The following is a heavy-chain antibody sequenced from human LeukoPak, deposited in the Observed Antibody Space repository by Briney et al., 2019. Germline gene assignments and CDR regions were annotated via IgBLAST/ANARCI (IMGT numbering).Heavy chain of an antibody. J-gene: IGHJ6*03. CDR2: ISSSGSTI. CDR3: ARVSSLYYHYMDV. Sequence: GGSLRLSCAASGFIFRSYEMNWVRQAPGKGLEWVSYISSSGSTIYYADSVEGRFTLSRDNAKNSLYLQMSNLRAEDTVVYYCARVSSLYYHYMDVWGKGTTVTVSS. CDR1: GFIFRSYE. V-gene: IGHV3-48*03.